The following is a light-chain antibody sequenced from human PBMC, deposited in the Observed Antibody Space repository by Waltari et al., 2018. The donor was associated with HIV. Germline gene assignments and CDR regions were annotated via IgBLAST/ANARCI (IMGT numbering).Light chain of an antibody. J-gene: IGKJ2*01. CDR1: QTINTY. Sequence: DIQVTQSPSSLSASFGDRVITTCRANQTINTYLNWYQHQPGKAPKLLIYSASTLQNGVPPRFTGSGSGTDFTLTISSLQPEDFATYYCQQSYNFPFTFGPGTKLEIK. V-gene: IGKV1-39*01. CDR2: SAS. CDR3: QQSYNFPFT.